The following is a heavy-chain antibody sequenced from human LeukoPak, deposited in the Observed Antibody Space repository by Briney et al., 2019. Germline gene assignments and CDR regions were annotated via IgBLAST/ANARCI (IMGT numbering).Heavy chain of an antibody. D-gene: IGHD3-22*01. CDR2: IIPIFGTA. Sequence: ASVKVSCKASGGTFSSYAISWVRQAPGQWLEWMGGIIPIFGTANYAQKFQGRVTITTDESTSTAYMELSSLRSEDTAVYYCAGGYYDSSGYYGDYWGQGTLVTVSS. J-gene: IGHJ4*02. V-gene: IGHV1-69*05. CDR1: GGTFSSYA. CDR3: AGGYYDSSGYYGDY.